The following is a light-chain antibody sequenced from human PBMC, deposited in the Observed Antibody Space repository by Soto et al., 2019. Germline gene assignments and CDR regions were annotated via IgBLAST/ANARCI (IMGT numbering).Light chain of an antibody. CDR3: PQEYDYPLT. CDR2: AAS. Sequence: AIQMTQSPSSLSASVGDRVTITCRASQDIRNDLGRYQQKPGRAPNLLIYAASILQSGGPSRFSGSGSGTEFTPTHRSPQPENFGTYYLPQEYDYPLTFGGGTKVDIK. J-gene: IGKJ4*01. CDR1: QDIRND. V-gene: IGKV1-6*01.